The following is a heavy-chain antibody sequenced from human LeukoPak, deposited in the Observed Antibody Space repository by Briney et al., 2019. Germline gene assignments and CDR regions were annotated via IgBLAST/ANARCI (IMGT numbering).Heavy chain of an antibody. CDR1: GFTFSKYG. V-gene: IGHV3-33*01. Sequence: PPGTSLRLSCVASGFTFSKYGMHWVRQAPGKGLEWLAIIWYDGHNKYYADSVKGRFTISRDNSKNTLFLEMTDLRAEDTAVYYCAREWGLIAVAGGPGYWGQGALVTVSS. J-gene: IGHJ4*02. D-gene: IGHD6-19*01. CDR2: IWYDGHNK. CDR3: AREWGLIAVAGGPGY.